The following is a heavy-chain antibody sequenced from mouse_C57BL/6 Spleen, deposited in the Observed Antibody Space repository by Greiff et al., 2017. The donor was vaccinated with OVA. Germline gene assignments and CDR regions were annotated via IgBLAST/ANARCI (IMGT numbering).Heavy chain of an antibody. D-gene: IGHD1-1*01. Sequence: QVQLQQPGAELVKPGASVKMSCKASGYTFTSYWITWVKQRPGQGLEWIGDIYPGSGSTNYNEKFKSKATLTVDTSSSTAYMQLSSLTSEDSAVYYCARGYGSSYVPNYYAMDYWGQGTSVTVSS. CDR3: ARGYGSSYVPNYYAMDY. J-gene: IGHJ4*01. CDR2: IYPGSGST. CDR1: GYTFTSYW. V-gene: IGHV1-55*01.